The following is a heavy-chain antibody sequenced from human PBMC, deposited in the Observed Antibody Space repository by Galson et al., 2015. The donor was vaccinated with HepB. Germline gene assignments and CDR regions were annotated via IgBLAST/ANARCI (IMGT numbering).Heavy chain of an antibody. J-gene: IGHJ5*02. CDR1: GGSISSYY. V-gene: IGHV4-59*01. CDR2: IYYSGST. Sequence: SEPLSLTCTVSGGSISSYYWSWIRQPPGKGLEWIGYIYYSGSTNYNPSLKSRVTISVDTSKNQFSLKLSSVTAADTAVYYCARGRNYYGSGSYYSGSGWFDPWGQGTLVTVSS. CDR3: ARGRNYYGSGSYYSGSGWFDP. D-gene: IGHD3-10*01.